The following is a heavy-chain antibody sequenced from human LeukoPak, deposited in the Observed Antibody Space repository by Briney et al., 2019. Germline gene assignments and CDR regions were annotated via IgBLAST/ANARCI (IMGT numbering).Heavy chain of an antibody. CDR3: AKEDFGGLLYYFDN. CDR2: ITGSGGRT. CDR1: GFTFRSYA. Sequence: GGSLRLSCAASGFTFRSYAMSWVRQAPGEGLEWVSDITGSGGRTNYADSVKGRFTISRDNSKNTLYLQMNSLRAEDTAVYYCAKEDFGGLLYYFDNWGQGTLVTVSS. V-gene: IGHV3-23*01. J-gene: IGHJ4*02. D-gene: IGHD3-10*01.